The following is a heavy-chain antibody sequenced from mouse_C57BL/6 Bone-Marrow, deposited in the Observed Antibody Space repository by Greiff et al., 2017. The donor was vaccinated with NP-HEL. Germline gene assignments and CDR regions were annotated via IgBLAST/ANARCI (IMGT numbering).Heavy chain of an antibody. J-gene: IGHJ2*01. D-gene: IGHD2-4*01. Sequence: ESGPGLVKPSQSLSLTCSVTGYSITSGYYWNWIRQFPGNKLEWMGYISYDGSNNYNPSLKNRISITRDTSKNQFFLKLNSVTTEDTATYYCARDDYGFDYWGQCTTLTVSS. CDR1: GYSITSGYY. V-gene: IGHV3-6*01. CDR2: ISYDGSN. CDR3: ARDDYGFDY.